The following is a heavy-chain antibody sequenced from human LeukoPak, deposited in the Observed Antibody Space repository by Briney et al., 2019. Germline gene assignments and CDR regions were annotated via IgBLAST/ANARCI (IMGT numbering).Heavy chain of an antibody. Sequence: GGSLRLSCAASGFTFSSYAMSWVRQAPGKGLEWVSAISGSGGSTYYADSVKGRFTISRDNSKNTLYLQMNSLRAEDTAVYYCAKDALRKRQLVVRTYGMDVWGQGTTVTVSS. J-gene: IGHJ6*02. CDR1: GFTFSSYA. V-gene: IGHV3-23*01. CDR3: AKDALRKRQLVVRTYGMDV. CDR2: ISGSGGST. D-gene: IGHD6-13*01.